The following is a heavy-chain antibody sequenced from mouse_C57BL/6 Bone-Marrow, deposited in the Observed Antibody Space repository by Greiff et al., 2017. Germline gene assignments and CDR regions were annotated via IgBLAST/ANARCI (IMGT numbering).Heavy chain of an antibody. Sequence: VQLLQSGAELARPGASVKLSCKASGYTFTSYGISWVQQRTGQGLEWIGEIYPRSGNIYYTEKFKGQVTLTADNSPSTAYMELRSLRSEDSAVYFCERWQFYYYGSSYWYFDVWGTGTTVTVSS. V-gene: IGHV1-81*01. J-gene: IGHJ1*03. D-gene: IGHD1-1*01. CDR3: ERWQFYYYGSSYWYFDV. CDR2: IYPRSGNI. CDR1: GYTFTSYG.